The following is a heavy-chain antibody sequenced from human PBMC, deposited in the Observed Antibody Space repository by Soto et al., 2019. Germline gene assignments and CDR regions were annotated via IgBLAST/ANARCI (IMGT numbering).Heavy chain of an antibody. J-gene: IGHJ4*02. D-gene: IGHD6-13*01. CDR2: IYYSGST. Sequence: SETLSLTCTVSGGSISSYYWSWIRQPPGKGLEWIGYIYYSGSTNYNPSLKSRVTISVDTSKNQFSLKLSSVTAADTAVYYCAREGSGIAAAGTLDYWGQGTLVTVSS. CDR1: GGSISSYY. V-gene: IGHV4-59*01. CDR3: AREGSGIAAAGTLDY.